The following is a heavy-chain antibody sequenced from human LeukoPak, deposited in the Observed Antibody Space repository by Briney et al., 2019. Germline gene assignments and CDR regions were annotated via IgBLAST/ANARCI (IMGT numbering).Heavy chain of an antibody. J-gene: IGHJ4*02. D-gene: IGHD6-25*01. V-gene: IGHV3-7*04. CDR1: GFTFSSYA. CDR2: IKEDGTEK. CDR3: ARGWAAIDY. Sequence: GGSLRLSCAASGFTFSSYAMNWVRQAPGKGLEWVANIKEDGTEKYHADSVKGRFTISRDNAKNSLYLQMNSLRAEDTAMYYCARGWAAIDYWGQGTLVTVSS.